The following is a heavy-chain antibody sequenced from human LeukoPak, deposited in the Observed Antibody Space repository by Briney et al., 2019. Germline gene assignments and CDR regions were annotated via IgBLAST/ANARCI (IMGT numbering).Heavy chain of an antibody. CDR2: ISGSGGST. Sequence: GGSLRLSCAASGFTFSNYAMSWVRQAPGKGLEWVSAISGSGGSTYYADSVKGRFTISRDNAKNTLYLQMNSLRAGDTSVYFCAKRQSSSFLFCPHWRRGTILTLSS. CDR1: GFTFSNYA. V-gene: IGHV3-23*01. CDR3: AKRQSSSFLFCPH. D-gene: IGHD6-13*01. J-gene: IGHJ1*01.